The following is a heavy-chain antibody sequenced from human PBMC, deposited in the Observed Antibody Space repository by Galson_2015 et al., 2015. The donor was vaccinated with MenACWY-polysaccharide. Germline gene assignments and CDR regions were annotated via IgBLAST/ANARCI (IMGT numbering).Heavy chain of an antibody. J-gene: IGHJ4*02. V-gene: IGHV3-23*01. CDR2: ISGGGGST. CDR3: AKGGGAGPTWGSGNYYSH. CDR1: GFTFSSYA. D-gene: IGHD3-10*01. Sequence: SLRLSCAASGFTFSSYAMIWVRQAPGKGLEWVPAISGGGGSTYYADSVKGRFTISRDNSKNTLYLQMNSLRAEDTAVYYCAKGGGAGPTWGSGNYYSHWGQGTLVTVSS.